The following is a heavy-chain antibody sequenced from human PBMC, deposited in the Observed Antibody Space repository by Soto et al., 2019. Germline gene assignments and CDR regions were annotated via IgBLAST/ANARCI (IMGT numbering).Heavy chain of an antibody. D-gene: IGHD2-2*01. CDR2: ISSTGSAK. J-gene: IGHJ5*02. CDR3: ATDSRSRSSTSCLFDR. V-gene: IGHV3-48*01. Sequence: EVQLVESGGGLVHPGGSLRLSCAASGFTFSSFAVNWARQAPGKGLEWLAFISSTGSAKYYADSVKGRFTVSRDNAKNXVFLQMNSLTAEDTAVYFCATDSRSRSSTSCLFDRWGQGTLVTVSS. CDR1: GFTFSSFA.